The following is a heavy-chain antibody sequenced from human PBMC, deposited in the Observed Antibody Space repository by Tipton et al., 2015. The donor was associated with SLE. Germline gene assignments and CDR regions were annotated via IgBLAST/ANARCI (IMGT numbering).Heavy chain of an antibody. V-gene: IGHV3-33*08. Sequence: SLRLSCAASGFTFTNYGMHLVRPAPGKGVEWVTIIWYDGSNKNYADSVKGRFTIARDNSKNTLYLHMNSLRAVDTAVYYCVRDRKTRFSSWLPDYWGQGTLVTVSS. CDR3: VRDRKTRFSSWLPDY. CDR2: IWYDGSNK. CDR1: GFTFTNYG. D-gene: IGHD6-13*01. J-gene: IGHJ4*02.